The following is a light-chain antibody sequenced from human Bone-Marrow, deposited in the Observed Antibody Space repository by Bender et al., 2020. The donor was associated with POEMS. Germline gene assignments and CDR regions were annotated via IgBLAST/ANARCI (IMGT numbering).Light chain of an antibody. Sequence: QSALTQPASVSGSPGQSITISCTETSSDVGGYILVSWYQHHPGKAPKLMIYEDKKRPSGVSNRFSGSQSGNTASLTISGLQAEDEADYYCCSYAGRSVWVFGGGTKLTVL. CDR1: SSDVGGYIL. J-gene: IGLJ3*02. CDR2: EDK. CDR3: CSYAGRSVWV. V-gene: IGLV2-23*01.